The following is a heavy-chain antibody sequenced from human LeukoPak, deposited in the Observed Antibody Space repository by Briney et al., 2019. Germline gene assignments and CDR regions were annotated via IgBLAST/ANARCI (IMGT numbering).Heavy chain of an antibody. CDR2: IIPILGIA. CDR3: ARVPGGDWGYYFDY. Sequence: SVKVSCKASGYTFTGYYMHWVRQAPGQGLEWMGRIIPILGIANYAQKFQGRVTITADKSTSTAYMELSSLRSEDTAVYYCARVPGGDWGYYFDYWGQGTLVTVSS. V-gene: IGHV1-69*04. D-gene: IGHD2-21*02. CDR1: GYTFTGYY. J-gene: IGHJ4*02.